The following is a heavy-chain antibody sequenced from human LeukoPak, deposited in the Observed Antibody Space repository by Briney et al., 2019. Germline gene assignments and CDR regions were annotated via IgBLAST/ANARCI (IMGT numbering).Heavy chain of an antibody. Sequence: SCRASGYTFTDSYMHWVRQAPGKGLEWVAIIWYDGSNKYYADFVKGRFTTSRDNSKNTLYLQMNSLRAGDTAVYYCARVSGYSGTWYVDYWGQGTLVTVSS. CDR2: IWYDGSNK. J-gene: IGHJ4*02. V-gene: IGHV3-33*01. CDR1: GYTFTDSY. CDR3: ARVSGYSGTWYVDY. D-gene: IGHD6-13*01.